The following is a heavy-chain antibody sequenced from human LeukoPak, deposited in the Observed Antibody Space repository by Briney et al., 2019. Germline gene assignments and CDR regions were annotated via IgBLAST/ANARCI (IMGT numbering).Heavy chain of an antibody. V-gene: IGHV1-18*01. CDR1: GGTFSSYA. J-gene: IGHJ6*03. D-gene: IGHD1-26*01. Sequence: PRASVKVSCKASGGTFSSYAISWVRQAPGQGLEWMGWISAYNGNTNYAQKLQGRVTMTTDTSTSTAYMELRSLRSDDTAVYYCARLPPWGATKFYYYYYMDVWGKGTTVTVSS. CDR3: ARLPPWGATKFYYYYYMDV. CDR2: ISAYNGNT.